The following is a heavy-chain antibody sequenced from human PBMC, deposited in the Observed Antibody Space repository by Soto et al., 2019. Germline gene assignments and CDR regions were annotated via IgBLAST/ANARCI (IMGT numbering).Heavy chain of an antibody. CDR1: GGSISNGGYY. CDR3: ARDRHTVVVSAEGWFDP. V-gene: IGHV4-31*03. D-gene: IGHD2-21*02. CDR2: IYYSGST. J-gene: IGHJ5*02. Sequence: QVQLQESGPGLVKPSQTLSLTCTVSGGSISNGGYYWSWIRQHPEKGLEWIGYIYYSGSTYYNPSLKSRVTISVDTSKNQFSLKLNSVTAADTVVYYCARDRHTVVVSAEGWFDPWGQGTLVTVSS.